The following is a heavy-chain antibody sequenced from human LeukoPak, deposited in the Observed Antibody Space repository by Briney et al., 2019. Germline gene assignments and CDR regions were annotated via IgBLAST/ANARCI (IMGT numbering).Heavy chain of an antibody. CDR2: IYTSGST. CDR1: GGSISSYY. V-gene: IGHV4-4*07. Sequence: PSETLSLTCTVSGGSISSYYWSWIRQPAGKGLEWIGRIYTSGSTNYNPSLKSRVTMSVDTSKNQFSLKLSSVTAADTAVYYCARALYDFWSGYSRAFDIWGQGTMVTVSS. D-gene: IGHD3-3*01. CDR3: ARALYDFWSGYSRAFDI. J-gene: IGHJ3*02.